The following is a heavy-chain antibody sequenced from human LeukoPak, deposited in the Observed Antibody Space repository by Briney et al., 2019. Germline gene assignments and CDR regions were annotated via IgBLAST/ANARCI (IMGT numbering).Heavy chain of an antibody. CDR3: ARLTSSWYQDWYFDL. V-gene: IGHV4-39*01. D-gene: IGHD6-13*01. J-gene: IGHJ2*01. Sequence: ETLSLTCTVSGGSISSSSYYWGWIRQPPGKGLEWIGSIYYSGSTYYNPSLKSRVTISVDTSKNQFSLRLSSVTASDTAVYYCARLTSSWYQDWYFDLWGRGTLVTVSS. CDR2: IYYSGST. CDR1: GGSISSSSYY.